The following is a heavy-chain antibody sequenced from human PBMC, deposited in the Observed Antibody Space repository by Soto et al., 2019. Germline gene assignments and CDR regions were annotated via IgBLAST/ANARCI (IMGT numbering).Heavy chain of an antibody. CDR1: GSSISSGVYS. D-gene: IGHD2-2*01. Sequence: SQSLPLTCAVSGSSISSGVYSWSWIRQPRGTGLEWIGYIYHSGSTYYYPSLKSRVTISVDRSKNQFSLKLSSVTAADTAVYYCARVPDRWGQGNLVTVS. V-gene: IGHV4-30-2*01. J-gene: IGHJ5*02. CDR3: ARVPDR. CDR2: IYHSGST.